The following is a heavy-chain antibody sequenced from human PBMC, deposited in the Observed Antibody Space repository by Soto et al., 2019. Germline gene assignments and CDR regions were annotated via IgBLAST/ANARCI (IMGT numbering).Heavy chain of an antibody. J-gene: IGHJ4*01. Sequence: SLRLSCEASRFTFSDYSMNWVRQAPGKGLEWVSSISPRSSYIHYADSVKGRFIISRDDAKSALFLQMNSLRAEDTAVYYCATLIKTYYDDSSGYSQDYWGQGTLVTVSS. CDR3: ATLIKTYYDDSSGYSQDY. D-gene: IGHD3-22*01. CDR1: RFTFSDYS. CDR2: ISPRSSYI. V-gene: IGHV3-21*01.